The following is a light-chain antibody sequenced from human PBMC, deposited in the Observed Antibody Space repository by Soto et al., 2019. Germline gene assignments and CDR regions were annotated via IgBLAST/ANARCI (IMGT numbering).Light chain of an antibody. Sequence: EVMLTQSPGTLSLSPGERATLSCRASQSVSSNYLAWYQQKSGQAPRLLIYGASNRATGIPDRFSGSRSGTDFTLTTRTLAPEDFAVYYCPQYDTSPRTFGQGTKVDFK. J-gene: IGKJ1*01. CDR1: QSVSSNY. CDR3: PQYDTSPRT. V-gene: IGKV3-20*01. CDR2: GAS.